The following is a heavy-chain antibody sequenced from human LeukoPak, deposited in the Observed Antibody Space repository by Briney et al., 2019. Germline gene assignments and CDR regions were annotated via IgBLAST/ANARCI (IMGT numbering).Heavy chain of an antibody. CDR2: IYYSGST. V-gene: IGHV4-59*08. Sequence: AETLSLTCTVPGGSISSYYWSWIRQPPGKGLEWIGYIYYSGSTNYNPSLKSRVTISVDTSKNQFSLKLSSVTAADTAMYYCARHFSSRYYYDKRNGMDVWGQGTTVTVSS. CDR1: GGSISSYY. D-gene: IGHD3-22*01. J-gene: IGHJ6*02. CDR3: ARHFSSRYYYDKRNGMDV.